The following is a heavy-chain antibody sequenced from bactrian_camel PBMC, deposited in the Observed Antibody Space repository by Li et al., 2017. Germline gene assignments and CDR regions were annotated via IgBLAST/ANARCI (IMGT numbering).Heavy chain of an antibody. CDR2: IWRDGGSIT. J-gene: IGHJ4*01. V-gene: IGHV3-2*01. CDR1: GFTFVNNY. Sequence: QLVESGGGLVQPGGSLRLSCAASGFTFVNNYMSWVRQAPGKGLEWVSSIWRDGGSITYYAEFVKGRFTISRDNAKDTVYLEMNSLKPEDTAVYYCVRDIAGFTGWAQYNHWGQGTQVTVS. D-gene: IGHD5*01. CDR3: VRDIAGFTGWAQYNH.